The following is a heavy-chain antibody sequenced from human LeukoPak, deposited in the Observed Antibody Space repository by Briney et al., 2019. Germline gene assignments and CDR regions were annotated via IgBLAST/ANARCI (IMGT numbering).Heavy chain of an antibody. D-gene: IGHD4-17*01. V-gene: IGHV4-59*11. Sequence: QASETLSLTCAVSDDSFSSHYWTWIRQPPGKGLEWIGYISYIGSTNYNPSLKSRVTISIDTSKNQFSLKLSSVTAADTVVYYCARDLVTVTKGFDIWGQGTMVSVSS. CDR3: ARDLVTVTKGFDI. J-gene: IGHJ3*02. CDR2: ISYIGST. CDR1: DDSFSSHY.